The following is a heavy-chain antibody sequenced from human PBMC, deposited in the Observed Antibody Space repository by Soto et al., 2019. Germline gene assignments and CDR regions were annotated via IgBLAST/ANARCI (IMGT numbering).Heavy chain of an antibody. J-gene: IGHJ4*02. D-gene: IGHD3-16*01. Sequence: SLNGDWKGAGYSISGYHVGWPLHAPGQGLEWMGWINPDNGVPNYAQKFQGRVTLSRDASINTAYMELSRLTSDDTAMFYCSRTDYLFSSLKYCLDYSGQ. V-gene: IGHV1-2*02. CDR3: SRTDYLFSSLKYCLDY. CDR2: INPDNGVP. CDR1: GYSISGYH.